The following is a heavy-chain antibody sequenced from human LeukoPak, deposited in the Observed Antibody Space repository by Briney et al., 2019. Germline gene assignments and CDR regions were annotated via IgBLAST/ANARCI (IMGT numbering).Heavy chain of an antibody. Sequence: GASVKVSCKASGGTFSSYAISWVRQAPGQGLEWMGRIIPILGIADYAQKFQGRVTITRNTSISTAYMELSSLRSEDTAVYYCARGTKSGLGESPVGYWGQGTLVTVSS. CDR3: ARGTKSGLGESPVGY. CDR2: IIPILGIA. V-gene: IGHV1-69*04. D-gene: IGHD3-16*01. CDR1: GGTFSSYA. J-gene: IGHJ4*02.